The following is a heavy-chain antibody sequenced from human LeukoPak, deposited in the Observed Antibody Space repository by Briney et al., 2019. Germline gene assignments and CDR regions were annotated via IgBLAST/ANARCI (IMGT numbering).Heavy chain of an antibody. CDR2: IYYSGST. J-gene: IGHJ4*02. V-gene: IGHV4-39*01. Sequence: SETLSLTCTVSGGSISSSSYYWGWIRQPPGRGLEWIGSIYYSGSTYYNPSLKSRVTISVDTSKNQFSLKLSSVTAADTAVYYCARSDYDSGSYYTLSNFAYWGQGTLVTVSS. D-gene: IGHD3-10*01. CDR1: GGSISSSSYY. CDR3: ARSDYDSGSYYTLSNFAY.